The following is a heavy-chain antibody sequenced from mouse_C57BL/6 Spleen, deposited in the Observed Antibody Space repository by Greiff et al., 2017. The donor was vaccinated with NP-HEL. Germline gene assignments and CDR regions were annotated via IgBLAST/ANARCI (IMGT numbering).Heavy chain of an antibody. CDR1: GYTFTDYY. D-gene: IGHD2-4*01. CDR2: INPNNGGT. Sequence: EVQLQQSGPELVKPGASVKISCKASGYTFTDYYMNWVKQSHGKSLEWIGDINPNNGGTSYIQKFKGKATLTVDKSSSTAYMELRSLTSEDSAVYYCARYEYDGEYYFDYWGQGTTLTVSS. CDR3: ARYEYDGEYYFDY. J-gene: IGHJ2*01. V-gene: IGHV1-26*01.